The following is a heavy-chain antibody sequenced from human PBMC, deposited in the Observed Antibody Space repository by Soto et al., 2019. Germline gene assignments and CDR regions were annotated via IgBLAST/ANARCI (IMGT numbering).Heavy chain of an antibody. CDR2: ISAYNGNT. Sequence: QVQLVPSGAEVKKPGASVKVSCKASGYTFTSYGISWVRQAPGQGLEWMGWISAYNGNTNYEQKLQGRVTRTTDTSTSTDYMELRSLRSDDTAVYYCASGEVYTVTTRGLDYWGQGTLVTLSA. V-gene: IGHV1-18*01. D-gene: IGHD4-17*01. CDR1: GYTFTSYG. CDR3: ASGEVYTVTTRGLDY. J-gene: IGHJ4*02.